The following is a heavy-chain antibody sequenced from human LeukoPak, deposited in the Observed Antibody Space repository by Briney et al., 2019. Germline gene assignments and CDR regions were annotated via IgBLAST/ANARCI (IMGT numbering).Heavy chain of an antibody. CDR2: ISSGFINI. J-gene: IGHJ6*04. CDR3: ARGSADYSWYMDV. D-gene: IGHD5-12*01. V-gene: IGHV3-11*01. CDR1: GFTFSDSY. Sequence: GGSLRLSCAASGFTFSDSYMSWIRQAPGKGLDWISYISSGFINIYYADSVKGRFTISRDNAKNSLYLQMNSLRAKDTAVYYCARGSADYSWYMDVWGKGTTVTVSS.